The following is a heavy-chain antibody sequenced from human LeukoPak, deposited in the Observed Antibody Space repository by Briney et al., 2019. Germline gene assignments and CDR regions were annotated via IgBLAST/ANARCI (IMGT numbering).Heavy chain of an antibody. CDR2: ISGSGGST. CDR3: AKSQSCYDSSGPLWGIY. Sequence: PGGSLRLSCAASGFTFSSYAMSWVRQAPGKGLEWVSGISGSGGSTYYADSVKGRFTISRDNSKKTLYLQMNSLRAEDTAVYYCAKSQSCYDSSGPLWGIYWGQGTLVTVSS. D-gene: IGHD3-22*01. V-gene: IGHV3-23*01. J-gene: IGHJ4*02. CDR1: GFTFSSYA.